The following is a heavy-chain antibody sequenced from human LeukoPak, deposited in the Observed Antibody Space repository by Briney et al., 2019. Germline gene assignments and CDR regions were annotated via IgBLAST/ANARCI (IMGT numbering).Heavy chain of an antibody. D-gene: IGHD3-22*01. Sequence: ASVKVSCKASGGTFSSYAISWVRQAPGQGLEWMGGIIPIFGTANYAQKFQGRVTITTDESTSTAYMELSSLRSEDTAVYYCATPRGYHKNLDYWGRGTWVTVSS. J-gene: IGHJ4*02. CDR2: IIPIFGTA. V-gene: IGHV1-69*05. CDR1: GGTFSSYA. CDR3: ATPRGYHKNLDY.